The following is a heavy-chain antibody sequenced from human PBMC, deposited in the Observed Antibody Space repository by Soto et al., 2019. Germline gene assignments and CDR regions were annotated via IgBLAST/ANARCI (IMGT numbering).Heavy chain of an antibody. CDR1: GYTFFAFG. D-gene: IGHD3-10*01. Sequence: QVQLVQSGTEVTKPGASVTVSCKTSGYTFFAFGLSWVRQAPGQGLEWLGWSVPGSGNTVDARYFQDRFTVTTDRSTNTSYMQLRSLTADDTALYYCARVAGQGSGSRYFDNWGQGTLVTVSS. V-gene: IGHV1-18*01. CDR3: ARVAGQGSGSRYFDN. J-gene: IGHJ4*02. CDR2: SVPGSGNT.